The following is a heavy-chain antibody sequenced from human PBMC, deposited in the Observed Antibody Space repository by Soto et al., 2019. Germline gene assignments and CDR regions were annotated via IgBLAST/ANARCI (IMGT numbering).Heavy chain of an antibody. V-gene: IGHV3-9*01. D-gene: IGHD5-18*01. J-gene: IGHJ4*02. CDR2: ISWNSGTR. CDR3: AKELGGYSYGYELDH. Sequence: EVQLVDSGGGLVQPGRSLRLSCAASGFTFDIYAMHWVRQAPGKGLEWVASISWNSGTRGYADSVKGRFTISRDNAKNYMYLQMDSLRTDDTAFYDCAKELGGYSYGYELDHWGQGSLVAVSS. CDR1: GFTFDIYA.